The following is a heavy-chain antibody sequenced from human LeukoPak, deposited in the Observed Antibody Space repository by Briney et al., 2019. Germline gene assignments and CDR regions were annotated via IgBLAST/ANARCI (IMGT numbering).Heavy chain of an antibody. CDR2: VKSKIDGGAGTT. CDR3: TTSGNPSFIDI. J-gene: IGHJ3*02. D-gene: IGHD1-26*01. CDR1: GFTFSNAW. V-gene: IGHV3-15*07. Sequence: GGSLRLSCAASGFTFSNAWMNWVRQAPGKGLEWVGRVKSKIDGGAGTTDYAAPVKGRFTISRDDSKNTLYLQMNSLKTEDTAVYYCTTSGNPSFIDIGGQGTMVTVSS.